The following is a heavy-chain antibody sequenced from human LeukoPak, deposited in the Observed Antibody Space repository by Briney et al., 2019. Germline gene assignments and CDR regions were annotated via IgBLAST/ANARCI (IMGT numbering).Heavy chain of an antibody. D-gene: IGHD1-26*01. V-gene: IGHV3-48*04. CDR2: ISSSGSTI. Sequence: GGSLRPSCAASGFTFSSYSMNWVRQAPGKGLEWVSSISSSGSTIYYADSVKGRFTISRDNAKNSLYLQMNSLRAEDTAVYYCARVWYSGSYPVDYWGQGTLVTVSS. J-gene: IGHJ4*02. CDR1: GFTFSSYS. CDR3: ARVWYSGSYPVDY.